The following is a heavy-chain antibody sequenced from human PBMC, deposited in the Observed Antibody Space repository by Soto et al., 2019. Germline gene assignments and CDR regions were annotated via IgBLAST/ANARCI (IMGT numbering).Heavy chain of an antibody. J-gene: IGHJ5*02. CDR1: GGTFSSYA. CDR3: ARDRGPSSGYYPDWFDP. V-gene: IGHV1-69*12. CDR2: IIPIFDTA. Sequence: QVQLVQSGAEVKKPGSSVKVSCKASGGTFSSYAITWVRQAPGQGLEWMGEIIPIFDTATYAQKFQGRVTITADESTSTAYMELSSLRSEDTAVYYCARDRGPSSGYYPDWFDPWGQGTLVTVSS. D-gene: IGHD3-22*01.